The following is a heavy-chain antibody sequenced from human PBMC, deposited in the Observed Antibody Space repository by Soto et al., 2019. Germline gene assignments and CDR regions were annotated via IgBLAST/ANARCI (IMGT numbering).Heavy chain of an antibody. J-gene: IGHJ4*02. CDR1: GFTFSSYE. Sequence: GGSLRLSCAASGFTFSSYEMNWVRQAPGKGLEWVSYISSSGSTIYYADFVKGRFSISRDNAKNSLFLQMSRLRAEDTAVYYCARDPGYDGDPPLYYFDYWGQGTLVTVSS. D-gene: IGHD5-12*01. CDR2: ISSSGSTI. V-gene: IGHV3-48*03. CDR3: ARDPGYDGDPPLYYFDY.